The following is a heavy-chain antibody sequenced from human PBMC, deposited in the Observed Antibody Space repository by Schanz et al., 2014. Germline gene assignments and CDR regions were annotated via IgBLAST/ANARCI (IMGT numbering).Heavy chain of an antibody. D-gene: IGHD3-16*01. J-gene: IGHJ6*02. V-gene: IGHV1-69*04. CDR1: GYTFNNYG. CDR2: IIPILDIT. CDR3: ATIGVNDYWRFGLDL. Sequence: QVQLVQSGAEVKKPGASVKVSCKASGYTFNNYGIAWVRQAPGQGLEWMGTIIPILDITNYAQKFQGRVTITADKSTSTAYMELKSLRSADTAVYYCATIGVNDYWRFGLDLWGQGTTVTVSS.